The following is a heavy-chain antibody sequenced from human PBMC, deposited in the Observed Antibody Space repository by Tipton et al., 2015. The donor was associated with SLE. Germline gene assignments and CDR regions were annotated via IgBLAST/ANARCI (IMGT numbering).Heavy chain of an antibody. D-gene: IGHD3-10*01. CDR1: GGSVSSTSYY. Sequence: TLSLTCTVSGGSVSSTSYYWSWLRQPAGKTLEWIGHIYATGSTDYNPSLKSRVTISVHTSKSQFSLQLSSVTAADTAVYYCARSEFGDLSRFYYYMDVWGRGTTVTVSS. J-gene: IGHJ6*03. CDR2: IYATGST. CDR3: ARSEFGDLSRFYYYMDV. V-gene: IGHV4-61*10.